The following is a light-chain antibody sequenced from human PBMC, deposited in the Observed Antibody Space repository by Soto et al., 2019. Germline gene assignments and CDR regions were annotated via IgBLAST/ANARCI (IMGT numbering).Light chain of an antibody. CDR2: AAS. J-gene: IGKJ4*01. CDR1: QDISSY. CDR3: QRLSHA. Sequence: IQFTLSLSSRAASVGERVTITCRASQDISSYLAWYQQKPGKAPKLLIYAASTLQSGVPSRFSGSGSGTDFTLTISSLQPEDFATYYCQRLSHAFGGGTKVDIK. V-gene: IGKV1-9*01.